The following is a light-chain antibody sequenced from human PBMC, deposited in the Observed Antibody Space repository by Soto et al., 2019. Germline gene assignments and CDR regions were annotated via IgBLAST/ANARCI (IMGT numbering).Light chain of an antibody. CDR2: KDS. CDR1: ALPKQY. Sequence: SYELTQPPSVSVSPGQTARITCSGDALPKQYAYWYQQKPGQAPVLVIYKDSERPSGIPERFSGSSSGTTVTLTISGVQAEDAADYYCQSADSRVVFGGGTKLTVL. CDR3: QSADSRVV. J-gene: IGLJ2*01. V-gene: IGLV3-25*03.